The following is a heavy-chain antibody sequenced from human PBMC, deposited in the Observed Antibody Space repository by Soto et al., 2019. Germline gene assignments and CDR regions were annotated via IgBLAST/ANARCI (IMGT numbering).Heavy chain of an antibody. V-gene: IGHV3-43*01. J-gene: IGHJ5*02. CDR1: GFTFDDYT. Sequence: GVLRLSCAASGFTFDDYTMHWVRQAPGKGLEWVSLISWDGGSTYYADSVKGRFTISRDNSKTSLYLQMNSLRTEDTALYYCEKDTATAAYNWFDPWGQGTLVTVSS. CDR2: ISWDGGST. CDR3: EKDTATAAYNWFDP. D-gene: IGHD2-21*02.